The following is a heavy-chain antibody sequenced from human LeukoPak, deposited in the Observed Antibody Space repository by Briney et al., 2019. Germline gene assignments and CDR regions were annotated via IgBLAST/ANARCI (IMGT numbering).Heavy chain of an antibody. CDR1: GGSFSGYY. CDR2: INHSGST. CDR3: ARDSPLYYFDY. D-gene: IGHD2-15*01. V-gene: IGHV4-34*01. J-gene: IGHJ4*02. Sequence: SETLSLTCAVYGGSFSGYYWSWIRQPPGKGLEWIGEINHSGSTNYNPSLKSRVTISVDTSKNQFSLKLSSVTAADTAVYYCARDSPLYYFDYWGQGTLVTVSS.